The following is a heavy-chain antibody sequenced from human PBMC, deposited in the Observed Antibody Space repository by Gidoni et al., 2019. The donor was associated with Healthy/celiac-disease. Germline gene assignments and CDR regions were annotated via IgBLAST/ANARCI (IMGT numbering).Heavy chain of an antibody. V-gene: IGHV3-7*01. CDR3: ARDLGYCSGGSCDYFDY. Sequence: EVQLVESGGGLVQPGGSLRLSCAASGFTFSSYWRSWVRQAPGKGLEWVANIKQDRSEKYYVDSVKGRFTISRDNAKNSLYLQMNSLRAEDTAVYYCARDLGYCSGGSCDYFDYWGQGTLVTVSS. CDR2: IKQDRSEK. D-gene: IGHD2-15*01. J-gene: IGHJ4*02. CDR1: GFTFSSYW.